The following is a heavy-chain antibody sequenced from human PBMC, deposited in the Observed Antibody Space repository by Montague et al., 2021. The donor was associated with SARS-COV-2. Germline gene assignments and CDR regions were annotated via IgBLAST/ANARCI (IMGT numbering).Heavy chain of an antibody. CDR3: ARWDPQTLTVIGLRGKSASDY. CDR1: GGSFSGYY. J-gene: IGHJ4*02. V-gene: IGHV4-34*01. D-gene: IGHD2-21*01. CDR2: INHSGTT. Sequence: SETLSLTCAVYGGSFSGYYWTWIRQSPGKGLEWTAEINHSGTTNYNFNPSLRSRVTISVDTSKSQFSLKLSSVTAADTGVYYCARWDPQTLTVIGLRGKSASDYWGQGTLVTVSS.